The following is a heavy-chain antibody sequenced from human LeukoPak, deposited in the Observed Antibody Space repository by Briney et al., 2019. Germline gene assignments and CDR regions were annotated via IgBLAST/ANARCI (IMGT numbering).Heavy chain of an antibody. J-gene: IGHJ4*02. Sequence: GGSLRLSCAASGFTFDDYAIHLVRQAPGKGLEWVSGISWNSGNIVYADSVKGRFTISRDNAKNSLYLQMNSLRPEDTALYYCTKDRSSAAAGTVFDYWGQGTLVTVSS. V-gene: IGHV3-9*01. CDR2: ISWNSGNI. CDR1: GFTFDDYA. D-gene: IGHD6-13*01. CDR3: TKDRSSAAAGTVFDY.